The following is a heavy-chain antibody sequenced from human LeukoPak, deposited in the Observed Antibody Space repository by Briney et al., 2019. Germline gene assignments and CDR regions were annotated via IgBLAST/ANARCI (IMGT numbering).Heavy chain of an antibody. CDR3: ARVSHGGNDY. V-gene: IGHV4-39*01. Sequence: PSETLSLTCTVSGGSISSSSYYWGWIRQPPGKGLEWIGSIYYSGSTYYNPSLKGRVTISVDTSKNQFSLKLSSVTAADMAVYYCARVSHGGNDYWGQGTLVTVSS. CDR1: GGSISSSSYY. D-gene: IGHD4-23*01. J-gene: IGHJ4*02. CDR2: IYYSGST.